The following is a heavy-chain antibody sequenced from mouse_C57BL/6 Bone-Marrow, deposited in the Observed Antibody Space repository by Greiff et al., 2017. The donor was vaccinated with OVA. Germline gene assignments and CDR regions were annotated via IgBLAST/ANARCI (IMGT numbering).Heavy chain of an antibody. Sequence: QVQLKESGAELVKPGASVKISCKASGYAFSSYWMNWVKQRPGKGLEWIGQIYPGDGDTNYNGKFKGKATLTADKSSSTAYMQLSSLTYEDSAVYYCARPLLRNAMDYWGQGTSVTVSS. D-gene: IGHD2-10*01. V-gene: IGHV1-80*01. CDR1: GYAFSSYW. CDR3: ARPLLRNAMDY. J-gene: IGHJ4*01. CDR2: IYPGDGDT.